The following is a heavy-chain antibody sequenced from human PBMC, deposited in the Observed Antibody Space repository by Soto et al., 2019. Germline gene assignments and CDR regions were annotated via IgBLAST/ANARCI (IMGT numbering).Heavy chain of an antibody. Sequence: QVQLQESGPGLVKPSQTLSLTCTVSGGSISSGGYYWSWIRQHPGKGLEWIGYIYYSGSSSYNSSLKSRVTISVDTSKNQFSLKLSSVTAADTAVYYCARAEGYSYGPYYFDYWGQGTLVTVSS. J-gene: IGHJ4*02. V-gene: IGHV4-31*03. CDR2: IYYSGSS. CDR1: GGSISSGGYY. CDR3: ARAEGYSYGPYYFDY. D-gene: IGHD5-18*01.